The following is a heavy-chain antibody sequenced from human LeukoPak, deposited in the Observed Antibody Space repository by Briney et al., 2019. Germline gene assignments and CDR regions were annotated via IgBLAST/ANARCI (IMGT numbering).Heavy chain of an antibody. D-gene: IGHD2-15*01. CDR2: ISSGSRTI. CDR3: AKVRLGYCSGGSCSRGGTPMDV. J-gene: IGHJ6*03. V-gene: IGHV3-48*01. Sequence: SGGSLRLSCAASGFTFSSYSMNWVRQAPGKGLEWVSYISSGSRTICYAGSVKGRFTISRDNAKNSLYLQMNSLRVEDTAVYYCAKVRLGYCSGGSCSRGGTPMDVWGKGTTVTISS. CDR1: GFTFSSYS.